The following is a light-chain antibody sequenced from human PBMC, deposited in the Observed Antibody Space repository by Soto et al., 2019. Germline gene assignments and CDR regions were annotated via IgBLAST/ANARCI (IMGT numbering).Light chain of an antibody. CDR1: SSDVGGYNY. Sequence: QSALTQPPSASGSPGQSVTMSCTGTSSDVGGYNYVSWYQQHPGKAPKLVIYEVSKRPSGVPDRFSGSKSGNTASLTLSGLQAEDEADYYCSSYAGSLYVFGTGTKPTVL. V-gene: IGLV2-8*01. J-gene: IGLJ1*01. CDR3: SSYAGSLYV. CDR2: EVS.